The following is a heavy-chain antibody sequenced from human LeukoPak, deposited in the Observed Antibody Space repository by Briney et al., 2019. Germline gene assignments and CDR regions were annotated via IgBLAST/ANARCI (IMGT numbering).Heavy chain of an antibody. D-gene: IGHD1-26*01. Sequence: GGSLRLSCAASGFTFSSYAMSWVRQAPGRGLEWVSVIYSGGSTYYADSVKGRFTISRDNSKNTLYLQMNSLRAEDTAVYYCAKNKNREAFDIWGQGTMVTVSS. V-gene: IGHV3-23*03. J-gene: IGHJ3*02. CDR3: AKNKNREAFDI. CDR1: GFTFSSYA. CDR2: IYSGGST.